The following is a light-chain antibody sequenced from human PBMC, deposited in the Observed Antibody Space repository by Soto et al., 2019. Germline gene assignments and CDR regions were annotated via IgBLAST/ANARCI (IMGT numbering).Light chain of an antibody. Sequence: QSVLAQPASVSGSPGQSISISCTGTTSVIGTYNLVSWYQQRPGEVPKLIIYEIDKRPSGVSDRFSGSKSGNTASLTISGLQSEDEADYYCCSSAARVFGGGT. CDR2: EID. CDR3: CSSAARV. J-gene: IGLJ2*01. V-gene: IGLV2-23*02. CDR1: TSVIGTYNL.